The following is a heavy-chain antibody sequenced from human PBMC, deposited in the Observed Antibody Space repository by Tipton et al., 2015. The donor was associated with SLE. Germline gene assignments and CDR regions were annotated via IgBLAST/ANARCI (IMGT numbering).Heavy chain of an antibody. CDR2: ISAYNGNT. CDR3: ARVLDSAVAGPVFDY. D-gene: IGHD6-19*01. V-gene: IGHV1-18*01. J-gene: IGHJ4*02. Sequence: QVQLVQSGAEVKKPGASVKVSCKASGYTFTSYGISWVRQAPGQGLEWMGWISAYNGNTNCAQKLQGRVTMTTDTSTSTAYMELRSLRSDDTAVYYCARVLDSAVAGPVFDYWGQGTLVTVSS. CDR1: GYTFTSYG.